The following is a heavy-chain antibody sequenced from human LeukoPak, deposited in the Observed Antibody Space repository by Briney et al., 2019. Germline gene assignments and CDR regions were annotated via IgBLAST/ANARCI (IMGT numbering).Heavy chain of an antibody. CDR2: ISYDGSNK. D-gene: IGHD5-18*01. CDR3: AKARSRGCSYVLDY. V-gene: IGHV3-30*18. Sequence: GRSLRLSCAASGFTFSSYGMHWVRQAPGKGLEWVAVISYDGSNKYYADSVKGRFTISRDNSKNTLYLQMNSLRAEDTAVYYCAKARSRGCSYVLDYWGQGTLVTVSS. J-gene: IGHJ4*02. CDR1: GFTFSSYG.